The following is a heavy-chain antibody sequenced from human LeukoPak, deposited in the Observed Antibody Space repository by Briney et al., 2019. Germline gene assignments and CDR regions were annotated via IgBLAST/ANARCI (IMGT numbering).Heavy chain of an antibody. CDR3: ARNYYDSSGYYYSLDY. Sequence: GGSLRLSCAASGFTLNNDAMSWVRQAPGKGLEWVSAINGDTTHYAGSVKGRFTISRDNSKNTLYLQMNSLRTEDTAVYYCARNYYDSSGYYYSLDYWGQGTLVTVSS. V-gene: IGHV3-23*01. D-gene: IGHD3-22*01. J-gene: IGHJ4*02. CDR2: INGDTT. CDR1: GFTLNNDA.